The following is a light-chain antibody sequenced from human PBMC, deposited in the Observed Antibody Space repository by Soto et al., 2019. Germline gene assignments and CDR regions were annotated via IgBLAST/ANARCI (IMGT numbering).Light chain of an antibody. CDR3: QQYGSSGT. CDR2: GAS. CDR1: QSVSSSY. Sequence: EIVLTQSPGTLSLSPVERATLSCRASQSVSSSYLAWYQQKPGQAPRLLIYGASSRATGIPDRFSGSGSGTDFTLTISRLEPEDFAVYYCQQYGSSGTFGQGAKVDI. J-gene: IGKJ1*01. V-gene: IGKV3-20*01.